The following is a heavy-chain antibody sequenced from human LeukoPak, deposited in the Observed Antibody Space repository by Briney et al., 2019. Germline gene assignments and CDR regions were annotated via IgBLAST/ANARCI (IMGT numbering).Heavy chain of an antibody. J-gene: IGHJ4*02. Sequence: SETLSLTCTVSGVSISSYYWSWIRQPPGKGLEWIGYIYTSGSTNYNPSLKSRVTISVDTSKNQFSLKLSSVTAADTAVYYCARANSGYEYYFDYWGQGTLVTVSS. CDR2: IYTSGST. V-gene: IGHV4-4*09. CDR3: ARANSGYEYYFDY. CDR1: GVSISSYY. D-gene: IGHD5-12*01.